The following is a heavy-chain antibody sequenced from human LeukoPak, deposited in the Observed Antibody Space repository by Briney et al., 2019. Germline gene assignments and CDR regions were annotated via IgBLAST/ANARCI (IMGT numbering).Heavy chain of an antibody. CDR2: INPSGGST. CDR1: GYTFTSYY. J-gene: IGHJ4*02. CDR3: ARDYRYSGSYHKSSFDY. D-gene: IGHD1-26*01. V-gene: IGHV1-46*01. Sequence: GASVKVSCKASGYTFTSYYMHWVRQAPGQGLEWMGIINPSGGSTSYAQKFQGRVTMTRDTSTSTVYMELSSLRSEDTAMYYCARDYRYSGSYHKSSFDYWGQGTLVTVTS.